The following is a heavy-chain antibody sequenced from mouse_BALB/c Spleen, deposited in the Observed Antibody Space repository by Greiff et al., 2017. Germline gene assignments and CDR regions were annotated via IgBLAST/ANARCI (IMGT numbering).Heavy chain of an antibody. CDR1: GFTFSSYY. J-gene: IGHJ2*01. CDR2: INSNGGST. D-gene: IGHD1-2*01. V-gene: IGHV5-6-2*01. CDR3: ARRDTTATFDY. Sequence: DVMLVESGGGLVKLGGSLKLSCAASGFTFSSYYMSWVRQTPEKRLELVAAINSNGGSTYYPDTVKGRFTISRDNAKNTLYLQMSSLKSEDTALYYCARRDTTATFDYWGQGTTLTVSS.